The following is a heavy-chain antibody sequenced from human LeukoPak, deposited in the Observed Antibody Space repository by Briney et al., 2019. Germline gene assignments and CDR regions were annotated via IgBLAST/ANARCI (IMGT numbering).Heavy chain of an antibody. J-gene: IGHJ4*02. Sequence: GGSLRLSCAASGFTFSNSWMNWVRQAPGKGLEWVANIKRDGSEKYYVDSVKGRFTISRDNAKNSLCLQMNSLRAEDTAVYYCARGFPIDYWGQGTLVTVSS. CDR1: GFTFSNSW. CDR2: IKRDGSEK. V-gene: IGHV3-7*04. CDR3: ARGFPIDY.